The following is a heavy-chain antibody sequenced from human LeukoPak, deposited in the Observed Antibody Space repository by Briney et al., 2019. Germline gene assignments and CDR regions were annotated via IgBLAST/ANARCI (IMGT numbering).Heavy chain of an antibody. V-gene: IGHV4-4*07. CDR2: IYTSGST. D-gene: IGHD4-23*01. CDR3: ARGPAHGGNSFSFDI. J-gene: IGHJ3*02. Sequence: SETLSLTCTVSGDSISNYYWSWIRQPPGKGLEWIGHIYTSGSTNYKHSLKSRVTMSVDTSKNHFFLKLIPVTAADTAEYYGARGPAHGGNSFSFDIWGQGTMVTVSS. CDR1: GDSISNYY.